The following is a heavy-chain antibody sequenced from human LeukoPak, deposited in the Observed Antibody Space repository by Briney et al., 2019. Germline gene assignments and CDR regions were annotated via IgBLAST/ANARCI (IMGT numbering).Heavy chain of an antibody. CDR2: TNPNSGGT. CDR1: GYTFTGYY. Sequence: ASVKVSCKASGYTFTGYYMHWVRQAPGQGLEWMGWTNPNSGGTNYAQKFQGRVTMTRDTSISTAYMELSRLRSDDTAVYYCARAVGIRYFDWLSAYYFDYWGQGTLVTVSS. D-gene: IGHD3-9*01. CDR3: ARAVGIRYFDWLSAYYFDY. J-gene: IGHJ4*02. V-gene: IGHV1-2*02.